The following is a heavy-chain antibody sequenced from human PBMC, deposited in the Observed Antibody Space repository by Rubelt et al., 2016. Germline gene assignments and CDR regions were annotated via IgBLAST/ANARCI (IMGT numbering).Heavy chain of an antibody. D-gene: IGHD3-22*01. CDR2: INPNRGGT. CDR3: ARFAIGGHSSGYLFDY. Sequence: QVQLVQSGAEVKKPGASVKVSCKASGYTFTGYYMHWVRQAPGPGLEWMGWINPNRGGTNYAQKFQGRVTMTRDTSISTAYMELSRLRSDDTAVYYCARFAIGGHSSGYLFDYWGQGTLVTVSS. V-gene: IGHV1-2*02. J-gene: IGHJ4*02. CDR1: GYTFTGYY.